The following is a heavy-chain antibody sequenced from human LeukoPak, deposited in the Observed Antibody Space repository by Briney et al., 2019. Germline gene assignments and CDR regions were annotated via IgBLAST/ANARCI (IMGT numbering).Heavy chain of an antibody. CDR3: TTGHVSLSFGEPSVPGMDV. CDR1: GFTFSIAY. D-gene: IGHD3-10*01. CDR2: IKRNTDGGTT. Sequence: GGSLRLSCEVSGFTFSIAYMARVRQAPGKGLEWLGRIKRNTDGGTTDYAAPVKGRFTISRDDSRNTLYLQMNSLKIEDTGVYFCTTGHVSLSFGEPSVPGMDVWGQGTTVTVSS. V-gene: IGHV3-15*01. J-gene: IGHJ6*02.